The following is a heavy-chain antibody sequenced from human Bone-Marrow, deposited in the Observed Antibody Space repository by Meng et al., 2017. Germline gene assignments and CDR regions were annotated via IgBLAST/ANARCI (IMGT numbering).Heavy chain of an antibody. CDR1: GYTFTSYG. J-gene: IGHJ6*02. D-gene: IGHD2-15*01. CDR3: ARDWQIVVVVAATAGRWPYYYGMDV. V-gene: IGHV1-18*01. Sequence: ASVKVSCKASGYTFTSYGISWVRQAPGQGLEWMGWISAYNGNTNYAQKLQGRVTMTTDTSTSTAYMELRSLRSDDTAVYYCARDWQIVVVVAATAGRWPYYYGMDVWGQGTTVAVSS. CDR2: ISAYNGNT.